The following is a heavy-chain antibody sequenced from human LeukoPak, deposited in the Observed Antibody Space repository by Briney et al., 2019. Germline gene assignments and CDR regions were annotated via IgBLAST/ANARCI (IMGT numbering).Heavy chain of an antibody. CDR3: AREEYSGYDLGY. CDR2: IYSGRST. J-gene: IGHJ4*02. D-gene: IGHD5-12*01. Sequence: PGGSLRLSCAASGFTVSSNYMSWVRQAPGKGLEWVSVIYSGRSTYYADSVKGRFTISRDNSKNTLYLQMNSLRAEDTAVYYCAREEYSGYDLGYWGQGTLVTVSS. CDR1: GFTVSSNY. V-gene: IGHV3-53*01.